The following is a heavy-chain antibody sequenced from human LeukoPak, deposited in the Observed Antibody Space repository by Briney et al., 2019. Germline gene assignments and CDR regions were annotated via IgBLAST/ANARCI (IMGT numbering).Heavy chain of an antibody. Sequence: GASVKVSCKASGYTFTSYYMHWVRQAPGQGLQWMGIINPSGGSTSYAQKFQGRVTMTRDTSTSTVYMELSSLRSEDTAVYYCARALWFGELSYWGQGTLVTLSS. V-gene: IGHV1-46*01. D-gene: IGHD3-10*01. J-gene: IGHJ4*02. CDR2: INPSGGST. CDR1: GYTFTSYY. CDR3: ARALWFGELSY.